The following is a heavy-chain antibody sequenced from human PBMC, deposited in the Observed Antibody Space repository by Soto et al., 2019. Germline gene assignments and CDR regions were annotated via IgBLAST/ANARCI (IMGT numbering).Heavy chain of an antibody. CDR1: GGTFSTYA. V-gene: IGHV1-69*13. CDR2: VIPIFGTP. CDR3: AKDLLLWFGEPDY. Sequence: ASVKVSCKAPGGTFSTYAISWVRQAPGQGLEWMGGVIPIFGTPKYAQKFQGRVTITADESTSTGYMELRSLRSEDTAVYYCAKDLLLWFGEPDYWGQGTLVTVSS. J-gene: IGHJ4*02. D-gene: IGHD3-10*01.